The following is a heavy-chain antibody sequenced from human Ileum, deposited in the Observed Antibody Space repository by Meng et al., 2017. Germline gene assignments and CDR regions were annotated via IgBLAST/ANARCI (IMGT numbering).Heavy chain of an antibody. CDR2: ICYSGNT. CDR3: ARRTGEVDLLDY. V-gene: IGHV4-39*01. CDR1: GCPISSSSHC. J-gene: IGHJ4*02. Sequence: QLQLQEAGPGLVKPSETLSLMCTFPGCPISSSSHCCDWIRQPPGKGLEWIGSICYSGNTYYNPSLKSRVSMSVDTSKKQISLKLNSVTAADTAVYYCARRTGEVDLLDYWGQGTLVTVSS. D-gene: IGHD7-27*01.